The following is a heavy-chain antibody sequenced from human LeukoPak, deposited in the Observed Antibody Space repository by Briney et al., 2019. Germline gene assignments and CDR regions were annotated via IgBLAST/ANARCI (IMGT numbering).Heavy chain of an antibody. V-gene: IGHV4-4*07. Sequence: SETLSLTCSVSGASISSYYWTWIRQPAGKGLEWIGRIYASGNTDYNPSLKSRVTMSVDTSKNQFSLKLSSVTAADTAVYYCARDLNNWNPNWFDPWGQGTLVTVSS. J-gene: IGHJ5*02. D-gene: IGHD1-20*01. CDR2: IYASGNT. CDR3: ARDLNNWNPNWFDP. CDR1: GASISSYY.